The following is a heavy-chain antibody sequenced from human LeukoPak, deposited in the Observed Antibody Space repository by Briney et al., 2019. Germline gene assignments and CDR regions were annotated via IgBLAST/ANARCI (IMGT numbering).Heavy chain of an antibody. D-gene: IGHD5-18*01. CDR3: ARDRPSYGSFDS. Sequence: PGGSLRLSCAASGFTFSSYAMHWVRQAPGKGLEWVAVISYDGSNKYYADSVKGRFTISRDNSKNTLYLQMNSLRAEDTAVYYCARDRPSYGSFDSWGQGTLVTVSS. CDR2: ISYDGSNK. CDR1: GFTFSSYA. V-gene: IGHV3-30-3*01. J-gene: IGHJ4*02.